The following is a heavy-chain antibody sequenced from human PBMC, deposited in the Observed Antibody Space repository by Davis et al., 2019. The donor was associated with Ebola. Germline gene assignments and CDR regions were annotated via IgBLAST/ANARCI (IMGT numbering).Heavy chain of an antibody. CDR1: GGSISSYY. V-gene: IGHV4-59*04. CDR3: VRHPVGLTDAFDV. CDR2: IYSSGIT. Sequence: SETLSLTCTVSGGSISSYYWGWIRQPPGKGLEWMGSIYSSGITYDNPSLKSRVTVSLEKSKNQFSLKLTSMTAADTAVYYCVRHPVGLTDAFDVWGQGRLVAVSS. D-gene: IGHD1-26*01. J-gene: IGHJ3*01.